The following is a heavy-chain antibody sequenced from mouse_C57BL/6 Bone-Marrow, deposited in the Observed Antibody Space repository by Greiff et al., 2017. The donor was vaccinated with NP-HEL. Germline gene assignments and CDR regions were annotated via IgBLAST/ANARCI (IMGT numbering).Heavy chain of an antibody. CDR3: ARPGDYFPDWFAY. CDR2: IDPSDSYT. Sequence: QVQLQQPGAELVMPGASVKLSCKASGYTFTSYWMHWVKQRPGQGLEWIGEIDPSDSYTNYNQKFKGKSTLTVDKSSSTAYMQLSSLTSEDSAVSYCARPGDYFPDWFAYWGQGTLATVSA. D-gene: IGHD1-1*01. V-gene: IGHV1-69*01. J-gene: IGHJ3*01. CDR1: GYTFTSYW.